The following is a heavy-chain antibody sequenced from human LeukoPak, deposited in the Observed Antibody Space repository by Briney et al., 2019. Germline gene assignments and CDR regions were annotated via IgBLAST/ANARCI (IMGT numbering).Heavy chain of an antibody. D-gene: IGHD5-18*01. CDR2: IRSKAYGGTT. CDR1: GFTFGDYA. Sequence: HPGGSLRLSCTASGFTFGDYAMSWVRQAPGKGLEWVGFIRSKAYGGTTEYAASVKGRFTISRDDSKSIAYLQMNSLKTEDTAVYYCTRGFRRGYSYGPLIYWGQGTLVTVSS. CDR3: TRGFRRGYSYGPLIY. V-gene: IGHV3-49*04. J-gene: IGHJ4*02.